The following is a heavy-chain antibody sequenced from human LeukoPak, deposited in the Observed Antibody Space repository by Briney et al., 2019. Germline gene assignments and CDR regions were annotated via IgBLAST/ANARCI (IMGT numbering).Heavy chain of an antibody. D-gene: IGHD4-11*01. CDR3: ARDPYSGLFDY. Sequence: SGGSLRLSCAASGFTFSGYEMNWVRQAPGKGLEWVSSISSSFSYIYYADSVKGRFTISRDNAKNSLYLQMNSLRAEDTAVYYCARDPYSGLFDYWGQGNLVTVSS. J-gene: IGHJ4*02. CDR1: GFTFSGYE. CDR2: ISSSFSYI. V-gene: IGHV3-21*01.